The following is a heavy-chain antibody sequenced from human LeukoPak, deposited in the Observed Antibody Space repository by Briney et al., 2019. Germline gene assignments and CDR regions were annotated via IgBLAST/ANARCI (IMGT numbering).Heavy chain of an antibody. CDR2: FYNSGSS. Sequence: SETLSLTCTVSGGSISGYYRGWIRQPPGKGLEWIGYFYNSGSSTYNPSLKSRVTISVDTSKEQFSLKVNSVTAADTAVYYCTRGAGWLIDYWGQGILVTVSS. CDR3: TRGAGWLIDY. V-gene: IGHV4-59*01. J-gene: IGHJ4*02. CDR1: GGSISGYY. D-gene: IGHD3-16*01.